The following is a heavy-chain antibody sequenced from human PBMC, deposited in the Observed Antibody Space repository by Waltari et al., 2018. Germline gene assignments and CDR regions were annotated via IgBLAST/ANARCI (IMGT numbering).Heavy chain of an antibody. CDR3: AREYSSFEPIFDY. CDR2: INRSGST. V-gene: IGHV4-34*02. J-gene: IGHJ4*02. Sequence: QVQLQQWGAGLFKPSETLSVTCEVFDDSFSKYYLVWIRHSLRKGLDWIGEINRSGSTNYSPSLKGRVTIALDMSKKQVSLRVTSVTAADTAVYYCAREYSSFEPIFDYWGRGTLVTVSS. CDR1: DDSFSKYY. D-gene: IGHD5-12*01.